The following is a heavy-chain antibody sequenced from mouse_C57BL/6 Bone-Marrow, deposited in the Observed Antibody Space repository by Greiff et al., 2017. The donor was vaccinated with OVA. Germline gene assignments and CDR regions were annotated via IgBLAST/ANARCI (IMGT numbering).Heavy chain of an antibody. J-gene: IGHJ1*03. Sequence: QVQLQQPGTELVKPGASVKLSCKASGYTFTTYWMHWVKQRPGQGLEWIGNINPNNGGTNYNEKFRSKATLTVDKSSSTAYMHLSSLTSEDSAVYYGARGGGVWGTWYFDVWGTGTTVTVSS. CDR1: GYTFTTYW. V-gene: IGHV1-53*01. D-gene: IGHD2-14*01. CDR2: INPNNGGT. CDR3: ARGGGVWGTWYFDV.